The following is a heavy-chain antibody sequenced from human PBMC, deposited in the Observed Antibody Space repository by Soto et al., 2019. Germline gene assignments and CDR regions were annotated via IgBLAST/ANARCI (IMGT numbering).Heavy chain of an antibody. D-gene: IGHD6-19*01. Sequence: VKVSCKTSGYTFTAYHNHWVRQAPGQGLEWMGIINPSGGNTIYAQKFQGRVTMTRDTSTSAIYMELSSLTYDDTAAYYCTRAPFASGSGWYDPWGQGTLVTVSS. J-gene: IGHJ5*02. V-gene: IGHV1-46*03. CDR1: GYTFTAYH. CDR2: INPSGGNT. CDR3: TRAPFASGSGWYDP.